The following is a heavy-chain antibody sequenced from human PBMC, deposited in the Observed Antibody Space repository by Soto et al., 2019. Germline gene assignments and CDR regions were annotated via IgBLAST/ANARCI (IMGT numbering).Heavy chain of an antibody. CDR2: MSPDSGTT. D-gene: IGHD3-10*02. V-gene: IGHV1-8*01. J-gene: IGHJ5*02. CDR1: GYTFTNYD. Sequence: ASVNVSCKASGYTFTNYDINWVRQAAGQGLEWMGWMSPDSGTTGYAQKFQGRVTMTRDTSITTDYLELTSMKSEDTAVYYCSRGRPTPVVPIDVRRGANGCERWGKGNMVNVSS. CDR3: SRGRPTPVVPIDVRRGANGCER.